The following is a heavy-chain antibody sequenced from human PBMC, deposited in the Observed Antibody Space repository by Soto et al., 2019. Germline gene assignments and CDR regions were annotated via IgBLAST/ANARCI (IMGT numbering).Heavy chain of an antibody. CDR2: INHSGST. CDR3: ARANPPPFGVIAARRPNYYYYMDV. V-gene: IGHV4-34*01. J-gene: IGHJ6*03. Sequence: SETLSLTCAVYGGSFSGYYWSWIRQPPGKGLEWIGEINHSGSTNYNPSLKSRVTISVDTSKNQFSLKLGSVAAADTAVYYCARANPPPFGVIAARRPNYYYYMDVWGKGTTVTVSS. CDR1: GGSFSGYY. D-gene: IGHD6-6*01.